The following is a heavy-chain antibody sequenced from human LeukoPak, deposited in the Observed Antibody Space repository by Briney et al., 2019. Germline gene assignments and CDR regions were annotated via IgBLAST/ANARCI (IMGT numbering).Heavy chain of an antibody. CDR3: AKNGGSYWTPYWYFDL. V-gene: IGHV3-23*01. J-gene: IGHJ2*01. Sequence: GGSLRLSCAASGFTFSTYTMNWVRQAPGKGLEWFSAISGSGGSTYYADSVKGRFTISRDNSKNTLYLQMNSLRAEDTAVYYCAKNGGSYWTPYWYFDLWGRGTLVTVSS. CDR1: GFTFSTYT. D-gene: IGHD1-26*01. CDR2: ISGSGGST.